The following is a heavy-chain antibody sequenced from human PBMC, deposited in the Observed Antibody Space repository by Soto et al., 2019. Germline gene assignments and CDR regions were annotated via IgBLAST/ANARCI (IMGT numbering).Heavy chain of an antibody. D-gene: IGHD3-22*01. J-gene: IGHJ5*02. Sequence: EASVKVSCKASGYTFTSYAMHWVRQAPGQRLEWMGWINAGNGNTNYAQKLQGRGTMTTDTSTSTAYMELRSLRSDDPAVYYCARDRPTMIVVVTNQPWGFDPWGQGTLVTVSS. CDR3: ARDRPTMIVVVTNQPWGFDP. V-gene: IGHV1-3*01. CDR1: GYTFTSYA. CDR2: INAGNGNT.